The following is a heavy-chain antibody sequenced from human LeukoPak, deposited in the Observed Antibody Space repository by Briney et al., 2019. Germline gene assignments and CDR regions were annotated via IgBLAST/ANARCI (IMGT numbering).Heavy chain of an antibody. CDR1: GYTFTGYY. CDR2: INPNSGGT. D-gene: IGHD3-22*01. J-gene: IGHJ4*02. Sequence: ASVKVSCKASGYTFTGYYMHWVRQAPGQGLEWMGRINPNSGGTNYAQKFQGRVTMTRDTSISTAYMELSRLRSDDTAAYYCARGRYDSSGYYHYTFDYWGQGTLVTVSS. V-gene: IGHV1-2*06. CDR3: ARGRYDSSGYYHYTFDY.